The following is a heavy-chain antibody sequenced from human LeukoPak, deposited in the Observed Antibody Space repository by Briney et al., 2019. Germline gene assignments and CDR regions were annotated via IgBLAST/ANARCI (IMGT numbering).Heavy chain of an antibody. Sequence: GGSLRLSCAASGFTFSSYAMHWVRQAPGKGLEWVEVISYDGSNKYYADSVKGRFTISRDNSKNTLYLQMNSLRAEDTAVYYCARGNYDYGDYDQPAYGEYFQHWGQGTLVTVSS. V-gene: IGHV3-30-3*01. CDR3: ARGNYDYGDYDQPAYGEYFQH. CDR1: GFTFSSYA. CDR2: ISYDGSNK. D-gene: IGHD4-17*01. J-gene: IGHJ1*01.